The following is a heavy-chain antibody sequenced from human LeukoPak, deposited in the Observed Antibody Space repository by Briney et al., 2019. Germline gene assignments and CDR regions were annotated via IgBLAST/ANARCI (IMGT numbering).Heavy chain of an antibody. CDR1: GDSVSTTDYY. Sequence: SQTLSLTCTVSGDSVSTTDYYWTWIRQPPGRGLEWIGYIYDSGNTYYNPPLKSRVTIPVDTSNNQVSLKLRSVTAADTAVYYCARVGYSSSASCYSPGAFDIWGQGTMVTVFS. D-gene: IGHD2-2*01. V-gene: IGHV4-30-4*01. CDR3: ARVGYSSSASCYSPGAFDI. J-gene: IGHJ3*02. CDR2: IYDSGNT.